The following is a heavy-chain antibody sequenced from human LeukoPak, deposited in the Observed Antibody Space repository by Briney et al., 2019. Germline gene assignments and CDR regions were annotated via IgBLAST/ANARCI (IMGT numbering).Heavy chain of an antibody. CDR2: IYYSGST. J-gene: IGHJ1*01. Sequence: SETLSLTCTVSGYSISSSSYYWGWIRQPPGKGLEWIGSIYYSGSTYYNPSLKSRVTISVDTSKNQFSLKLSSVTAADTAVYYCARPEHDYYDSSGETYYYFQHWGQGTLVTVSS. CDR3: ARPEHDYYDSSGETYYYFQH. CDR1: GYSISSSSYY. D-gene: IGHD3-22*01. V-gene: IGHV4-39*01.